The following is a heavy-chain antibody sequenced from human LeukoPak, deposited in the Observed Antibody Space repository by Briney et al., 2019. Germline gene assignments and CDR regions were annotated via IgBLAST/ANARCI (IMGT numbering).Heavy chain of an antibody. CDR3: AKDHESDGYPCLDH. V-gene: IGHV3-23*01. J-gene: IGHJ4*02. Sequence: PGGSPRLSCAASGFTFSNYAMSWVRQAPGKGLEWVSAISGSGGNTYYADSVKGRFTISRDNSRNTLSLQMDSLRAEDTAVYYCAKDHESDGYPCLDHWGLGTLVTVSS. D-gene: IGHD3-22*01. CDR1: GFTFSNYA. CDR2: ISGSGGNT.